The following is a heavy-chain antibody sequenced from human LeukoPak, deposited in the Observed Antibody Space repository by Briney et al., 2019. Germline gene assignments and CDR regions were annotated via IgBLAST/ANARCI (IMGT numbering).Heavy chain of an antibody. CDR3: AAPNFWSGYYALGY. D-gene: IGHD3-3*01. CDR2: ISYDGSNK. J-gene: IGHJ4*02. CDR1: GFTFSSYG. Sequence: QPGRSLRLSCAASGFTFSSYGMHWVRQAPGKGLEWVAVISYDGSNKYYADSVKGRFTISRDNSKNPLYLQMNSLRAEDTAVYYCAAPNFWSGYYALGYWGQGTLVTVSS. V-gene: IGHV3-30*03.